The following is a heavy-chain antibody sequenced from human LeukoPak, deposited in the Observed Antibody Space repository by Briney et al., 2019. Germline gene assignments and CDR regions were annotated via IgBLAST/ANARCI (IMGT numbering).Heavy chain of an antibody. CDR2: IYYSGST. CDR1: GGPISSYY. J-gene: IGHJ4*02. CDR3: ARGYSSGRVDY. D-gene: IGHD6-25*01. Sequence: PSETLSLTCTVSGGPISSYYWTWIRQPPGKGLEWIGYIYYSGSTNYSPSLKSRVTISVDTSKNQFSLKLSSVTAADTAVYYCARGYSSGRVDYWGQGTLVTVSS. V-gene: IGHV4-59*01.